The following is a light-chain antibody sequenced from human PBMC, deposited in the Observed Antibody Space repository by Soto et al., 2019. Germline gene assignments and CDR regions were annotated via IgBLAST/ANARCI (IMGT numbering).Light chain of an antibody. CDR2: WAS. V-gene: IGKV4-1*01. Sequence: DIVMTQSPDSLAVSLGERATINCKSSQTVLYSSNNKNYLAWYQKKPGQPPKLLFYWASTRESGVPDRFSGSGSGTDFTLTISGLQAEDVAVYYCQQYFLTPLTFGGGTRWIS. CDR1: QTVLYSSNNKNY. CDR3: QQYFLTPLT. J-gene: IGKJ4*01.